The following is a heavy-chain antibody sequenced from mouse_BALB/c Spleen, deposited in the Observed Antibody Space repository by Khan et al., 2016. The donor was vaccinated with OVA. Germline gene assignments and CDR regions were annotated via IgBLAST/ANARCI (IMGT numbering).Heavy chain of an antibody. CDR3: TRSGWATVAY. CDR1: GYTFTSYY. J-gene: IGHJ3*01. Sequence: QVQLQQSGAELVKPGASLKLSCKASGYTFTSYYMYWLKQRPGQGLEWIGGINPSNGGTYFNEKFKSKATLTVDKGSSTTYRQLSSLTSEDSAVYYCTRSGWATVAYWGQGTLVTVSA. CDR2: INPSNGGT. V-gene: IGHV1S81*02. D-gene: IGHD1-1*02.